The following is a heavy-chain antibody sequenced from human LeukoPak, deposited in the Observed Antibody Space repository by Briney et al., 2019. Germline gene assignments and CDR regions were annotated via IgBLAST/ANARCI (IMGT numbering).Heavy chain of an antibody. J-gene: IGHJ4*02. CDR2: ISGSGGST. Sequence: GGSLRLSCATSGFNFSTFDMSWVRQAPGKGLEWVSAISGSGGSTYYPDSVEGRFTISRDNSKNTLYLQMNSLRAEDTAIYYCAKDHPRQGVTAHTPFDYWGQGTLVTVSS. D-gene: IGHD2-15*01. V-gene: IGHV3-23*01. CDR3: AKDHPRQGVTAHTPFDY. CDR1: GFNFSTFD.